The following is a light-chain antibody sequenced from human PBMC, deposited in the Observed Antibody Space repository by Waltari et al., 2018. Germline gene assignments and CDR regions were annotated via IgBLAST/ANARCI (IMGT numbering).Light chain of an antibody. CDR1: SSDVGSYNL. CDR2: EGS. Sequence: QSALTQPASVSGSPGQSITISCTGTSSDVGSYNLVSWDQQHPGKAPNLIIYEGSKRPSGVSNRFSGPKSGNTASLTISGLQAEDEADYYCCSYAGSSTLVFGGGTKLTVL. CDR3: CSYAGSSTLV. V-gene: IGLV2-23*01. J-gene: IGLJ3*02.